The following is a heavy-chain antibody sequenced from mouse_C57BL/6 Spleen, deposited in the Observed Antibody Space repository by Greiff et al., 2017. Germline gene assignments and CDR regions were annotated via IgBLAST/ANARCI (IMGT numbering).Heavy chain of an antibody. CDR1: GYAFTDYL. Sequence: QVQLQQSGAELVRPGTSVKVSCKASGYAFTDYLIEWVKQRPGQGLEWIGVINPGSGGTNYNEKFKGKATLTADKSSSTAYMQLSSLTSEDSAVYYCAGDEASWYLDVWGEGTTVTVSS. CDR2: INPGSGGT. V-gene: IGHV1-54*01. J-gene: IGHJ1*01. CDR3: AGDEASWYLDV.